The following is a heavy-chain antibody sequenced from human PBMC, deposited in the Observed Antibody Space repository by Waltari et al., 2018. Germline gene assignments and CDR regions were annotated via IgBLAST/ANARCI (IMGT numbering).Heavy chain of an antibody. CDR2: IYPGDSDT. J-gene: IGHJ5*02. CDR1: GYSFTSSW. D-gene: IGHD2-15*01. V-gene: IGHV5-51*01. CDR3: ARHGEAGILRDWFDP. Sequence: EVQLVQSGAEVKKPGESLKIPCKGSGYSFTSSWIGWAREMPGKGLEWMGIIYPGDSDTRYSPSFQGQVTISADKSISTAYLQWSSLKASDTAMYYCARHGEAGILRDWFDPWGQGTLVTVSS.